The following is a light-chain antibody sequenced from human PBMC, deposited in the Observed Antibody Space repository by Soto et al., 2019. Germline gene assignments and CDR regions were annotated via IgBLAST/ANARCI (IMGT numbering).Light chain of an antibody. J-gene: IGLJ1*01. CDR1: SSDVDGYDY. V-gene: IGLV2-14*01. Sequence: QSALTQPASVSGSPGQSITISCTGTSSDVDGYDYVSWYQQLPGKAPKLMIYDVSNRPSGVSNRFSGSKSGNTASLTISGLQAEDEADYYCSSYTITSPDVFGTGTKVTVL. CDR3: SSYTITSPDV. CDR2: DVS.